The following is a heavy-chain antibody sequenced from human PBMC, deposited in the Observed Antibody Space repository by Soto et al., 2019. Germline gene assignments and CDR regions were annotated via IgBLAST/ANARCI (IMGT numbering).Heavy chain of an antibody. Sequence: LRLSCAASGFTFTRYSMNWVRQAPGKGLEWVSSISSTTNYIYYADSMKGRFTVSRDNAKNSVYLEMNSLSAEDTALYYCARESEDLTSNFVYWGQGTLVTVSS. J-gene: IGHJ4*02. CDR3: ARESEDLTSNFVY. V-gene: IGHV3-21*01. CDR1: GFTFTRYS. CDR2: ISSTTNYI.